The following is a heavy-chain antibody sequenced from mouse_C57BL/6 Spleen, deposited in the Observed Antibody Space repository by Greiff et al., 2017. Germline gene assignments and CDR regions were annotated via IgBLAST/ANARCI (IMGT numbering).Heavy chain of an antibody. J-gene: IGHJ2*01. CDR3: ARLDDGYQYYFDY. CDR2: IHPNSGST. V-gene: IGHV1-64*01. D-gene: IGHD2-3*01. Sequence: QVQLQQPGAELVKPGASVKLSCKASGYTFTSYWMHWVKQRPGQGLEWIGMIHPNSGSTNYNEKFKSKATLTVDKSSSTAYMQLSSLTSEDSAVXYCARLDDGYQYYFDYWGQGTTLTVSS. CDR1: GYTFTSYW.